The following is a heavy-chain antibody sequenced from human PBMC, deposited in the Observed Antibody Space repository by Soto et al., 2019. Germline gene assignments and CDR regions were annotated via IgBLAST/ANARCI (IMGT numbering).Heavy chain of an antibody. D-gene: IGHD4-4*01. V-gene: IGHV3-23*01. Sequence: EVQLLESGGGLVQPGGSLRLSCAASGFTFTNYAMSWVRKAPGKGLEWVSVISGSGGSTYYADSVKGRFTISRDNSENTLYLQMNSLRVEDTAVYYCAKDGSNPRFFYNGLDVWGQGTTVTVSS. CDR3: AKDGSNPRFFYNGLDV. CDR1: GFTFTNYA. J-gene: IGHJ6*02. CDR2: ISGSGGST.